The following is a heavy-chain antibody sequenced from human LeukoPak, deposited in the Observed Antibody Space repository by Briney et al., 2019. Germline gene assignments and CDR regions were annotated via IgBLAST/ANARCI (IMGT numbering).Heavy chain of an antibody. Sequence: GGSLRLSCAASGFAVSSNYMSWVRQAPGKGLEWVSVIYSGGSTYYADSVKGRFTISRDNSKNTLYLQMNSLRAEDTSVYYCGYGDYVHSFDYWGQGTLVTVSS. CDR2: IYSGGST. J-gene: IGHJ4*02. CDR3: GYGDYVHSFDY. D-gene: IGHD4-17*01. V-gene: IGHV3-53*01. CDR1: GFAVSSNY.